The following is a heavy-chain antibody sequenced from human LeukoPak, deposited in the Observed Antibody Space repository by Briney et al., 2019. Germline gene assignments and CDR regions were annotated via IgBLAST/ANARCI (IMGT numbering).Heavy chain of an antibody. V-gene: IGHV3-30*18. CDR2: ISYDGSNK. J-gene: IGHJ4*02. D-gene: IGHD3-10*01. Sequence: GRSLRLSCAASGFTFSSYGMHWVRQAPGKGLEWVAVISYDGSNKYYADSVKGRFTISRDNSKNTLYLQMNSLRAEDTAVHYCAKDLITMVRGPFDYWGQGTLVTVSS. CDR1: GFTFSSYG. CDR3: AKDLITMVRGPFDY.